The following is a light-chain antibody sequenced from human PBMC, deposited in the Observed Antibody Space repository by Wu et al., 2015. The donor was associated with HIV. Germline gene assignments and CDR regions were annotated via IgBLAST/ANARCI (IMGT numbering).Light chain of an antibody. CDR2: AVS. Sequence: EIVMTQSPVTLSVSPGERATLSCRASQSVSSNLAWYQQKPGQAPRLLIYAVSTRATGVPARFSGSGSETDFTLTISSLEPEDFAVYYCQQRTYWPWTFGQGTKVEIK. CDR3: QQRTYWPWT. J-gene: IGKJ1*01. V-gene: IGKV3-11*01. CDR1: QSVSSN.